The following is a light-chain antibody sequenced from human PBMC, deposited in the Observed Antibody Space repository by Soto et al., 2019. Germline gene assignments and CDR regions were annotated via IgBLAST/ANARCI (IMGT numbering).Light chain of an antibody. J-gene: IGKJ4*01. Sequence: EIGLTQSPATLSLSPGEGAALSCRASQSVSRFLAWYQQKPGQAPRLLIYGASNRATGIPTRFSGSGSGTDFTLTISSLEAEDFALYYCHQRSTWPLTFGGGTKVDIK. CDR3: HQRSTWPLT. V-gene: IGKV3-11*01. CDR2: GAS. CDR1: QSVSRF.